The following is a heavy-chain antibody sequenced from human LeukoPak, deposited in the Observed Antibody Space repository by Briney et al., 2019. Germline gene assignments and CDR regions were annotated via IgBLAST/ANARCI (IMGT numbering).Heavy chain of an antibody. CDR3: ARSVDFWSGYQDY. CDR2: IWYDGSSK. V-gene: IGHV3-33*01. D-gene: IGHD3-3*01. CDR1: GFTFNSYG. Sequence: GSLRLSCAASGFTFNSYGMHWVRQAPGKGLEWVAVIWYDGSSKYYAASVKGRFTISRDNSKNTLYLQMNSLRAEDTAVYYCARSVDFWSGYQDYWGQGTLVTVSS. J-gene: IGHJ4*02.